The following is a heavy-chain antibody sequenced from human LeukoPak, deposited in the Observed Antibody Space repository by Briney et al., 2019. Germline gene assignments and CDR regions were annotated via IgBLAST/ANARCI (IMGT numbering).Heavy chain of an antibody. Sequence: GGSLRLSCAASGFTFTSYAMSWVRQAPGKGLEWVSVITGSGGSTYYADSVKGRFTISRDNAKNSLYLQMNSLRAEDTAVYYCARSEQQLVLDWGQGTLVTVSS. CDR2: ITGSGGST. CDR3: ARSEQQLVLD. CDR1: GFTFTSYA. D-gene: IGHD6-13*01. J-gene: IGHJ4*02. V-gene: IGHV3-23*01.